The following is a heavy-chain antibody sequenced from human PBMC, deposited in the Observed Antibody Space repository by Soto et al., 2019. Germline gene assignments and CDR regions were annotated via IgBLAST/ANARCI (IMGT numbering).Heavy chain of an antibody. CDR1: GGSISSYY. Sequence: SQTLSLTCSVSGGSISSYYWSWIRQPPGKGLEWIGYIYYSGNTIYNPSLKSRVTMSVDTSRNQFSLKLTSVTAADTAVYYCAREVPDDINWVDPWGQGTLVTVSS. D-gene: IGHD2-2*01. CDR2: IYYSGNT. CDR3: AREVPDDINWVDP. J-gene: IGHJ5*02. V-gene: IGHV4-59*12.